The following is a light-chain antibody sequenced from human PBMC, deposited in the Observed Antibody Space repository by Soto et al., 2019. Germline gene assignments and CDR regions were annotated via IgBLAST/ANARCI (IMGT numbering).Light chain of an antibody. J-gene: IGKJ5*01. CDR2: AAS. CDR1: QSISSY. CDR3: QQSYSTPFT. Sequence: DIQMTQSPSSLSASVGDRVTITCRASQSISSYLNWYQQKPGKAPKLLIYAASSLQSGVPARFSGSGSATDFTPTISRLQPECLANFYFQQSYSTPFTFGQGTRLELK. V-gene: IGKV1-39*01.